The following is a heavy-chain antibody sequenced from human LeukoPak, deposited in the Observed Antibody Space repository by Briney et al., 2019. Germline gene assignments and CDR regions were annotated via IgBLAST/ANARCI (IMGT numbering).Heavy chain of an antibody. Sequence: PGGSLRLSCAASGFTFSSYGMHWVRQAPGKGLEWVAVISYDGSNKYYADSVKGRFTISRDNSKNTLYLQMNSLRAEGTAVYYCARDPKLRYGDYSFDYWGQGTLVTVSS. D-gene: IGHD4-17*01. CDR1: GFTFSSYG. CDR2: ISYDGSNK. V-gene: IGHV3-30*03. CDR3: ARDPKLRYGDYSFDY. J-gene: IGHJ4*02.